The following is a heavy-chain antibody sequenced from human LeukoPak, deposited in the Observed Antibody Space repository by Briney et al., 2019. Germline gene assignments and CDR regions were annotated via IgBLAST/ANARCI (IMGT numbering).Heavy chain of an antibody. V-gene: IGHV1-2*02. CDR1: GYTFTGYY. D-gene: IGHD5-12*01. Sequence: GASVKVSCKASGYTFTGYYMHWVRQAPGQGLEWMGWINPNSGGTNYAQKFQGRVTMTRDTSISTAYMELSRLRSDDTAVYYCARDSGYDWAGIYYYYYYMDVWGKGTTVTVSS. CDR3: ARDSGYDWAGIYYYYYYMDV. CDR2: INPNSGGT. J-gene: IGHJ6*03.